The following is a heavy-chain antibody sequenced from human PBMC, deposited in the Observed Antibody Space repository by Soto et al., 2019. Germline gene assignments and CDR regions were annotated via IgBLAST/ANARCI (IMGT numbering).Heavy chain of an antibody. CDR1: GGSFSGYY. D-gene: IGHD6-13*01. V-gene: IGHV4-34*01. CDR3: TQGGRRKQNYYYYSGMDV. CDR2: INHDGDT. J-gene: IGHJ6*02. Sequence: QVQLHQWGAGLLTPSETLSLSCAVNGGSFSGYYWNWIRQAPGKGLEWIGEINHDGDTYYNPSLKSRATISVDTSKNQFSRDLSSVTAADTAIYYCTQGGRRKQNYYYYSGMDVWGQGTTVTVSS.